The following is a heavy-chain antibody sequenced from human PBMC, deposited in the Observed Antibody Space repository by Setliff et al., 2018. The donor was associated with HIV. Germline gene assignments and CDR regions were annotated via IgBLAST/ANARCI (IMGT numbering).Heavy chain of an antibody. D-gene: IGHD3-16*01. Sequence: SETLSLTCTVSGGSISSSSYYWGWIRQPPGKGLEWVGSLYFSGRAYYNPSLKSRVTVSVDASKNQFSLKLSSVTAADTAVYYCARVQPGGWVDYWGQGTLVTVSS. V-gene: IGHV4-39*07. CDR2: LYFSGRA. CDR1: GGSISSSSYY. CDR3: ARVQPGGWVDY. J-gene: IGHJ4*02.